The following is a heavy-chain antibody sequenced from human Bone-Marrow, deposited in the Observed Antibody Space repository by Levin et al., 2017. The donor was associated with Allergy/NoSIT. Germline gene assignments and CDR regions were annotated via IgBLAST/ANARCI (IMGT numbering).Heavy chain of an antibody. CDR2: ISGSAGTGSASST. CDR3: AKVPQEGPSQDYYGMDV. J-gene: IGHJ6*02. Sequence: PGGSLRLSCAASGFSFSIYAITWVRQAPGKGLEWVSVISGSAGTGSASSTLYADSVRGRFTISRDDSNNTLYLQMNSLRADDTAVYYCAKVPQEGPSQDYYGMDVWGQGTTVTVSS. V-gene: IGHV3-23*01. CDR1: GFSFSIYA.